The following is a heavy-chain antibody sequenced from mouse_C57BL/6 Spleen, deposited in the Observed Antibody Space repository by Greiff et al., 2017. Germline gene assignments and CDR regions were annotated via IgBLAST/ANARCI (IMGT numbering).Heavy chain of an antibody. CDR3: ARRDYYGSSPYYFDY. D-gene: IGHD1-1*01. Sequence: QVQLQQPGAELVMPGASVKLSCKASGYTFTSYWMHWVKQRPGQGLEWIGEIDPSDSYTNYNQKFKGKSTLTVDKSSSTAYMQLSSLTSEDSAVYYCARRDYYGSSPYYFDYWGQGTTRTVSS. J-gene: IGHJ2*01. V-gene: IGHV1-69*01. CDR1: GYTFTSYW. CDR2: IDPSDSYT.